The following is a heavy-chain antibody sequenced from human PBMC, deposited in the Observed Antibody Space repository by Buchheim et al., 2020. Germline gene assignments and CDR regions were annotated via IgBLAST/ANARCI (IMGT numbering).Heavy chain of an antibody. CDR3: AREAPDTYFFDY. V-gene: IGHV1-46*02. J-gene: IGHJ4*02. CDR1: GYTFNNYY. D-gene: IGHD2-2*01. CDR2: ITPRGQRK. Sequence: QVRLVQSGAEVRDPGASVKISCKTSGYTFNNYYMQWARQAPGQRVEWMGAITPRGQRKDYAQRFQGRFTMTWDTSTSTVYMDVSSLTSEDTAVYYCAREAPDTYFFDYWGQGTL.